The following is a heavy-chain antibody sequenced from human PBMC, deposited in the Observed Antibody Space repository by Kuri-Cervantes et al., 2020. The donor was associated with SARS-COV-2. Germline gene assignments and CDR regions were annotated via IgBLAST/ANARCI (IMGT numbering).Heavy chain of an antibody. CDR3: ARGRSTSCYPH. D-gene: IGHD2-2*01. CDR1: GYSISSGYY. J-gene: IGHJ4*02. Sequence: QTLSLTCAVSGYSISSGYYWGWVRQPPGKGLEWIGSIYHSGSTYYNPSLKSRVTISVDTSKNQFSLKLSSVTAADTAVYYCARGRSTSCYPHWGQGTLVTVSS. CDR2: IYHSGST. V-gene: IGHV4-38-2*01.